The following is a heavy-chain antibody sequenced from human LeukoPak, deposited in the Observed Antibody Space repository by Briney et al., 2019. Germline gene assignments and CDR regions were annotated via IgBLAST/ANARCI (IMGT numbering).Heavy chain of an antibody. CDR2: VSAYNGNT. D-gene: IGHD3-10*01. V-gene: IGHV1-18*01. Sequence: ASVKVSCKASGYTFTSYGISWVRQAPGQGLEWMGWVSAYNGNTNYAQKLQGRVTMTRDMSTSTVYMELSSLRSEDTAVYYCARDALGLLWFGAYWGQGTLVTVSS. J-gene: IGHJ4*02. CDR1: GYTFTSYG. CDR3: ARDALGLLWFGAY.